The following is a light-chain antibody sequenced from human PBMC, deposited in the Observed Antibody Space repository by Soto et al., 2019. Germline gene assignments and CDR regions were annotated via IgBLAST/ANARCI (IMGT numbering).Light chain of an antibody. J-gene: IGKJ4*01. CDR1: QTISSW. Sequence: DIQMTQSPSTLSGSVGDRVTITCRASQTISSWLAWYQQKPGKAPKLLIYKASTLKSGVPPRFSGSGSGTDFTLTISRLEPEDFAVYFCQQFGITLTFGGGTKVDI. CDR3: QQFGITLT. V-gene: IGKV1-5*03. CDR2: KAS.